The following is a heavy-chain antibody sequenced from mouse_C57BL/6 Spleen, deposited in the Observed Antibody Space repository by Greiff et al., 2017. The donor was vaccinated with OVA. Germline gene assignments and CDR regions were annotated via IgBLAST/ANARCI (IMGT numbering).Heavy chain of an antibody. CDR3: ARGWGDWYYDV. J-gene: IGHJ1*03. Sequence: EVQRVESGGGLVKPGGSLKLSCAASGFTFSDYGMHWVRQAPEKGLEWVAYISSGSSTIYYADTVKGRFTIARDNAKNTLFLQMTSLRSEDTAMYYCARGWGDWYYDVWGTGTTVTVSS. V-gene: IGHV5-17*01. CDR2: ISSGSSTI. CDR1: GFTFSDYG. D-gene: IGHD2-3*01.